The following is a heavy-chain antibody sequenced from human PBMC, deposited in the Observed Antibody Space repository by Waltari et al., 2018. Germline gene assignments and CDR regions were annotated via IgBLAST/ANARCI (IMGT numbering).Heavy chain of an antibody. D-gene: IGHD3-10*01. CDR1: GLTFSSYA. CDR3: AKDHHPLWFRELPGGFDP. Sequence: EVQLVESGGGLVQPGGSLRLSCAASGLTFSSYAMSWVRQAPGKGLEWVSAISGSGGSTYYADSVKGRFTISRDNSKNTLYLQMNSLRAEDTAVYYCAKDHHPLWFRELPGGFDPWGQGTLVTVSS. CDR2: ISGSGGST. V-gene: IGHV3-23*04. J-gene: IGHJ5*02.